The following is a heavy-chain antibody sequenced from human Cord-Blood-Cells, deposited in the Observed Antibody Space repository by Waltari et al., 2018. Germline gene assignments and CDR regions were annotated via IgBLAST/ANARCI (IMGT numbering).Heavy chain of an antibody. CDR2: INPNRGGT. CDR3: ARNRYSGSYYYFDY. V-gene: IGHV1-2*02. D-gene: IGHD1-26*01. CDR1: GYTFTGYY. J-gene: IGHJ4*02. Sequence: QVQLVQSGAEVKKPGASVKVSCKASGYTFTGYYMPWVRQAPGQGLAWMGWINPNRGGTNYAQKFQGRVTMTRDTSISTAYMELSRLRSDDTAVYYCARNRYSGSYYYFDYWGQGTLVTVSS.